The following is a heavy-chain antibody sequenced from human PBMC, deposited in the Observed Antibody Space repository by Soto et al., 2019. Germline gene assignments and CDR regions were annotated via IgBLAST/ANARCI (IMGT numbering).Heavy chain of an antibody. CDR3: VNDLDYSTMRAGDY. CDR2: IRSNGGST. Sequence: GGSLRLSCSASGFTFSSYAMHWVRQAPGKGLEYVSAIRSNGGSTYYADSVKGRFTISRANSKNTPFLQMSSRRAEDTAVCYCVNDLDYSTMRAGDYWGQGTLVTVSS. D-gene: IGHD2-15*01. J-gene: IGHJ4*02. CDR1: GFTFSSYA. V-gene: IGHV3-64D*08.